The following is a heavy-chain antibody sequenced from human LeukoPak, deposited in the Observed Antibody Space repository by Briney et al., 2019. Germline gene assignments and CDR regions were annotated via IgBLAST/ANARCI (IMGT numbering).Heavy chain of an antibody. D-gene: IGHD5-24*01. CDR1: GYSISSGYY. CDR2: IYHSGST. Sequence: SETLSLTCTVSGYSISSGYYWGWIRQPPGKGLEWIGSIYHSGSTYYNPSLKSRVTISVDTSKNQFSLKLSPVTAADTAVYYCARDQRDGYNYYFDYWGQGTLVTVSS. J-gene: IGHJ4*02. V-gene: IGHV4-38-2*02. CDR3: ARDQRDGYNYYFDY.